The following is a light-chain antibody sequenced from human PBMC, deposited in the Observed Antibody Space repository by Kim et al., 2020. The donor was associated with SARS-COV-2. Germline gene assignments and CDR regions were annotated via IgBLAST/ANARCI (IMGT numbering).Light chain of an antibody. J-gene: IGLJ1*01. V-gene: IGLV2-8*01. CDR1: RGDLGAYHH. Sequence: GQAIPISCAQPRGDLGAYHHASWFQHHPGKAPTLMIYAVPQRPSGVPDRFSGSKSGNMASLTVSGLQPDDEADYYCSSFAGYNNFVFGTGTKVTVL. CDR2: AVP. CDR3: SSFAGYNNFV.